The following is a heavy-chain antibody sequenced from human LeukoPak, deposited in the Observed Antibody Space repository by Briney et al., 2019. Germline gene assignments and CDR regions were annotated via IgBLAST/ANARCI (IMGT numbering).Heavy chain of an antibody. CDR2: IYHSGST. D-gene: IGHD3-22*01. V-gene: IGHV4-4*02. Sequence: SETLSLTCAVSGGSISSSNWWSWVRQPPGKGLEWIGEIYHSGSTNYNPSLKSRVTISVDKSKNQFSLKLSSVTAADTAVYYCARVSYYDSIKCDAFDIWGQGTMVTVSS. CDR1: GGSISSSNW. J-gene: IGHJ3*02. CDR3: ARVSYYDSIKCDAFDI.